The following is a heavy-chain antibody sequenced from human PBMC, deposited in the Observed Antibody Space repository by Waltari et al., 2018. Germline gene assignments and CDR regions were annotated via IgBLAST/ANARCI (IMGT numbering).Heavy chain of an antibody. D-gene: IGHD3-22*01. V-gene: IGHV3-23*04. J-gene: IGHJ4*02. CDR3: AKDWYYYDSSGYSMGFDY. Sequence: EVQLVESGGGLVQPGGSLRLSCAASGFTFSSYAMSWVRQAPGKGLEWGSAISGSGGSTYYAESVKGRFTITSDNSKNTLYLQMNSLRAEDTAVYYCAKDWYYYDSSGYSMGFDYWGQGTLVIVSS. CDR2: ISGSGGST. CDR1: GFTFSSYA.